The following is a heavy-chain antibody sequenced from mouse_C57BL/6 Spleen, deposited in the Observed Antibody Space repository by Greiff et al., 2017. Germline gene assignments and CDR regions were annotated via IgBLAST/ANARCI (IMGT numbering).Heavy chain of an antibody. V-gene: IGHV1-15*01. Sequence: ESGAELVRPGASVTLSCKASGYTFTDYEMHWVKQTPVHGLEWIGAIDPETGGTAHNQKFKGKAILTADKSSSTAYMELRSLTSEDSAVYYCTKWDYYGSLDYWGQGTTLTVSS. CDR1: GYTFTDYE. CDR3: TKWDYYGSLDY. D-gene: IGHD1-1*01. CDR2: IDPETGGT. J-gene: IGHJ2*01.